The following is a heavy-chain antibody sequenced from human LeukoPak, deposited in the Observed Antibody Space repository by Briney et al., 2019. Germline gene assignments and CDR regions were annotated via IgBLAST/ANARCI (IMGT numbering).Heavy chain of an antibody. Sequence: ASVKVSCKASVYTVSTYDINWVRQAAGQGLEWMGWMNPNSGNTGYAQKFQGRLTITRIASISTAYMELSSLRSDDTAVYYCARTKPDNSEIYNWGQGTLVTVSS. CDR2: MNPNSGNT. V-gene: IGHV1-8*03. D-gene: IGHD3-22*01. J-gene: IGHJ4*02. CDR3: ARTKPDNSEIYN. CDR1: VYTVSTYD.